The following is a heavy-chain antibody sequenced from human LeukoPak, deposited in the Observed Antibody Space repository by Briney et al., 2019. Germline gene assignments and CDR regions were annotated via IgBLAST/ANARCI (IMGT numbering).Heavy chain of an antibody. CDR3: AREDVVPAAKYYYYYMDV. CDR1: GYTFTGYY. Sequence: ASVKVSCKASGYTFTGYYMHWVRQAPGQGLEWMGWINPNSGGTNYAQKFQGRVTMTRDTSISTAYMELGRLRSDDTAVYYCAREDVVPAAKYYYYYMDVWGKGTTVTVSS. D-gene: IGHD2-2*01. J-gene: IGHJ6*03. CDR2: INPNSGGT. V-gene: IGHV1-2*02.